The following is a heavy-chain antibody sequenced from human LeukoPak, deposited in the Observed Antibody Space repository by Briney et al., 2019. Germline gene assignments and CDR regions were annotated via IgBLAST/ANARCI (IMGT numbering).Heavy chain of an antibody. J-gene: IGHJ5*02. Sequence: SETLSLTCIVSGDSISLFYWSWIRQPPGKGLEWIGYIHYSGRTNYNPSLKSRVTMSLDTSKNHFSLKLRSVTAADTAVYYCARVSPDTATDYGWFDPWGQGSQVTVSS. CDR3: ARVSPDTATDYGWFDP. V-gene: IGHV4-59*01. CDR2: IHYSGRT. D-gene: IGHD5-18*01. CDR1: GDSISLFY.